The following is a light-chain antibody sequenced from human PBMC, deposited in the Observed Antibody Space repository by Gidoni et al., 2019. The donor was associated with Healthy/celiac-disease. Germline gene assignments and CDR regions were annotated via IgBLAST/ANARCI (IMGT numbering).Light chain of an antibody. Sequence: EIVITQSPATLSVSPGERATLSCRPSQSVSRNLAWYQQTPGQAPRLLIYGASTRATGIPARFSGSGSGTEFTLTISSLQSEDFAVYYCQQYNNWPPRTFGQGTKVEIK. V-gene: IGKV3-15*01. CDR2: GAS. CDR3: QQYNNWPPRT. CDR1: QSVSRN. J-gene: IGKJ1*01.